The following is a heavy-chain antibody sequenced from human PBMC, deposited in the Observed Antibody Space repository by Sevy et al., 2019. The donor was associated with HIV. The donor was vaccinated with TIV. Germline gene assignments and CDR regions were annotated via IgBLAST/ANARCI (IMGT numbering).Heavy chain of an antibody. V-gene: IGHV1-18*01. CDR3: ARDLPYSSSWYDYYYYGMDV. CDR1: GYTFTSYG. D-gene: IGHD6-13*01. CDR2: ISAYNGNT. Sequence: ASVKVSCKASGYTFTSYGINWVRQAPGQGLEWMGWISAYNGNTNYAQKLKGRVTMTTDTSRSTAYMELRSLRSDDTAVYYCARDLPYSSSWYDYYYYGMDVWGQGTTVTVSS. J-gene: IGHJ6*02.